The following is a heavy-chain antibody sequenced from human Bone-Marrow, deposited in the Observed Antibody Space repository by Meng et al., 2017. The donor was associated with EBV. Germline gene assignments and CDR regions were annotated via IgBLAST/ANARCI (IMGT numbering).Heavy chain of an antibody. CDR1: GYTFPSYA. Sequence: QVELVPFASELKKPGYALKVCSKASGYTFPSYAMNWVRQAPGQGLEWMGWINPNTGNPTYAQGFTGRFVFSLDTSVSTAYLQISSLKAEDTAVYYCARARVLLWEGWFDPWGQGTLVTVSS. V-gene: IGHV7-4-1*02. D-gene: IGHD2-15*01. CDR2: INPNTGNP. J-gene: IGHJ5*02. CDR3: ARARVLLWEGWFDP.